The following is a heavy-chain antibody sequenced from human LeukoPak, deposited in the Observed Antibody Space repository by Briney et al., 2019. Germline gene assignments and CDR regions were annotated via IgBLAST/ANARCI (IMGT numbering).Heavy chain of an antibody. D-gene: IGHD3-3*01. CDR2: IWYDGSNK. CDR3: AKVGYDFWSGYQY. V-gene: IGHV3-33*06. Sequence: GGSLRLSCAASGFTFSSYGMHWVRQAPGKGLEWVAVIWYDGSNKYYADSVKGRFTISRDNSKNTLYLQMNSLRAEDTAVYYCAKVGYDFWSGYQYWGQGTLVTVSS. CDR1: GFTFSSYG. J-gene: IGHJ4*02.